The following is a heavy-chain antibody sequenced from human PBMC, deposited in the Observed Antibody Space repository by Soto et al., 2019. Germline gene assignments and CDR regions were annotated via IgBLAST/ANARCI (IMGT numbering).Heavy chain of an antibody. CDR1: GGTFSSYA. Sequence: SVKVSCKASGGTFSSYAISWVRQAPGQGLGWMGGIIPIFGTANYAQKFLGRVTITADKSTSTAYMELSSLRSEDTAVYYCARDSTYYYDSSGYYYHDYWGQGTLVTVSS. J-gene: IGHJ4*02. D-gene: IGHD3-22*01. CDR3: ARDSTYYYDSSGYYYHDY. CDR2: IIPIFGTA. V-gene: IGHV1-69*06.